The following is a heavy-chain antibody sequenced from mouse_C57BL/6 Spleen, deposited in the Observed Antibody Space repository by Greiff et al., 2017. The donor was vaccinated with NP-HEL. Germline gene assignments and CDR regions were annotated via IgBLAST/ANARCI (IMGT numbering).Heavy chain of an antibody. Sequence: VKLQQPGAELVKPGASVKLSCKASGYTFTSYWMHWVKQRPGQGLEWIGMIHPNSGSTNYNEKFKSKATLTVDKSSSTAYMQLSSLTSEDSAVYYCAREDYGSSSYFDYWGQGTTLTVSS. D-gene: IGHD1-1*01. CDR3: AREDYGSSSYFDY. CDR1: GYTFTSYW. J-gene: IGHJ2*01. V-gene: IGHV1-64*01. CDR2: IHPNSGST.